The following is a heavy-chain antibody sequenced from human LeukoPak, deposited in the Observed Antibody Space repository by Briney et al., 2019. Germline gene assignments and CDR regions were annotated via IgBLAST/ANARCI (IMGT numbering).Heavy chain of an antibody. J-gene: IGHJ5*02. V-gene: IGHV1-69*01. CDR1: RGTFSSYA. CDR2: IIPIFGTA. D-gene: IGHD2-2*01. CDR3: ARGGEKYQLLYIPHT. Sequence: SVKVSCTAFRGTFSSYAISWVRQAPGQGLEWMGGIIPIFGTANYAQKFQGRVTITADESTSTAYMELSSLRSEDTAVYYCARGGEKYQLLYIPHTWGQGTLVTVPS.